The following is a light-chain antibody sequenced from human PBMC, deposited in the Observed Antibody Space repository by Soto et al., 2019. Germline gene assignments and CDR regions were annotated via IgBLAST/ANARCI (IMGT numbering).Light chain of an antibody. V-gene: IGLV2-23*02. CDR1: SSDVGSYSL. CDR2: EVS. CDR3: CSYAGIRV. J-gene: IGLJ3*02. Sequence: QSALTQPASVSGSPGLSITISCTGTSSDVGSYSLVSWYQQHPGKAPKLMIYEVSKRPSGISNRFSGSKSGNTASLTISGLQAEDEADYYCCSYAGIRVFGGGTQLTVL.